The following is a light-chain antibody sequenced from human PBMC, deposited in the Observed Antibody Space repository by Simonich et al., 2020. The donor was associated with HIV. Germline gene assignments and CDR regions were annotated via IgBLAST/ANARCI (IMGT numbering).Light chain of an antibody. J-gene: IGLJ3*02. CDR1: SGYSDYK. V-gene: IGLV9-49*01. CDR2: VGTGGVVG. Sequence: QPVLTQPPSASASLGASVTLTCTLSSGYSDYKVDWYQQGPGKGPRFVMRVGTGGVVGAKGDGIPDGRSGLGSGLNRYLTIKNIQEEDESDYHCGADHGSGSNFVWVFGGGTKLTVL. CDR3: GADHGSGSNFVWV.